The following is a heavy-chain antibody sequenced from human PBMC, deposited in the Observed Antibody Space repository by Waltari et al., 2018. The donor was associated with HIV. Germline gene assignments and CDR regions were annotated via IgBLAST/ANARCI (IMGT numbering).Heavy chain of an antibody. CDR1: GFTFSSYW. V-gene: IGHV3-74*01. D-gene: IGHD1-26*01. J-gene: IGHJ4*02. CDR3: ARSEMGATDY. CDR2: IKREGTST. Sequence: EVQLVESGGGLVQPGGSLRLSCAASGFTFSSYWLHWVRQGPGKGLVGVSRIKREGTSTTYADSGRGRFTISRDNAKNTLYLQMNSLRAEDTAVYYCARSEMGATDYWGQGTLVTVSS.